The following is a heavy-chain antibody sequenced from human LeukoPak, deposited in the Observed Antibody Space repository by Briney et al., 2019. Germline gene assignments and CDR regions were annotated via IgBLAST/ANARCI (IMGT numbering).Heavy chain of an antibody. D-gene: IGHD3-3*01. Sequence: GGSLRLSCAASGFTFSSYAMHWVRQAPGKGLEYVSAISSNGGSTYYANSVKGRFTISRDNSKNTLYLQMGSLRAEDMAVYYCAREGTDFWSPSGAFDIWGQGTMVTVSS. V-gene: IGHV3-64*01. CDR2: ISSNGGST. CDR3: AREGTDFWSPSGAFDI. J-gene: IGHJ3*02. CDR1: GFTFSSYA.